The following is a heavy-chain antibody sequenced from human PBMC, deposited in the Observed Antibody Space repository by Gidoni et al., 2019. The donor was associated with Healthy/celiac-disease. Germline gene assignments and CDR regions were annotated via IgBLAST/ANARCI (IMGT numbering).Heavy chain of an antibody. D-gene: IGHD2-2*02. J-gene: IGHJ4*02. CDR2: IIPIFGTA. CDR3: ARAWGYCSSTSCYRQYYFDY. Sequence: QVQLVQSGAEVKKPGSSVKVSCKASGGTFSSYAISWVRQAPGQGLEWMGGIIPIFGTANYAQKFQGRVTITADESTSTAYMELSSLRSEDTAVYYCARAWGYCSSTSCYRQYYFDYWGQGTLVTVSS. CDR1: GGTFSSYA. V-gene: IGHV1-69*01.